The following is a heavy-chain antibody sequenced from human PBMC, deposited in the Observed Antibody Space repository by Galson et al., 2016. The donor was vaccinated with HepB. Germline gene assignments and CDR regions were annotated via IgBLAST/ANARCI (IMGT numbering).Heavy chain of an antibody. CDR1: GFTFSNYW. CDR3: ARSPRILWFEVDY. J-gene: IGHJ4*02. V-gene: IGHV3-74*01. D-gene: IGHD3-10*01. CDR2: INTDGTDT. Sequence: SLRLSCAVSGFTFSNYWMHWVRQAPGQGLVWAARINTDGTDTHYADSVKGRFTISRDNAKSTVYLQMDSLRVDDTAVYYCARSPRILWFEVDYWGQGILVTVSS.